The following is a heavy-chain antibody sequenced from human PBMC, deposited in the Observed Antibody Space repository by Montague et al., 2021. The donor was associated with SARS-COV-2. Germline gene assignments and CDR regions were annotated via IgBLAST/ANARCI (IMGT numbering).Heavy chain of an antibody. J-gene: IGHJ3*02. CDR3: ARGRRPVVVPGVGPAGRAFDI. D-gene: IGHD2-2*01. Sequence: SETLSLTCAISGGSFSNYYWCWIRQPPRQGKEWNGVVNQSGNTISYPTATSGVPITEATSTNQYYFRLNSVSVAATAASFCARGRRPVVVPGVGPAGRAFDIWGQGTMVTVS. CDR2: VNQSGNT. CDR1: GGSFSNYY. V-gene: IGHV4-34*01.